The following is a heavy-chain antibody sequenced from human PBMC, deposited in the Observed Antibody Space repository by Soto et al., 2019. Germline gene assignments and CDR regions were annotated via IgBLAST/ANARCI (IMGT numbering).Heavy chain of an antibody. Sequence: ASVKVSCKVSGYTLTEVSMHWVRQAPGKGLEWMGGFDPEDGETIYAQKFQGRVTMTEDTSTDTAYMGLSSLRSEDTAVYYCATDLARGPIVTAEYFQHWGQGTLVTVSS. D-gene: IGHD3-16*02. J-gene: IGHJ1*01. CDR3: ATDLARGPIVTAEYFQH. CDR1: GYTLTEVS. V-gene: IGHV1-24*01. CDR2: FDPEDGET.